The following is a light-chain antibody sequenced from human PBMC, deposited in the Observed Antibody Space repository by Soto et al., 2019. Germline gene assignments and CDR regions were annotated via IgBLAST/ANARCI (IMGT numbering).Light chain of an antibody. Sequence: DIQMTQSPSSLSAYEGDRVTITCRASQSISSYLNWYQQRPGKAPKLLIYTASTLQSGVPSRFSGSGSGTEFTLTISSLQPEDYATYYCKQSYNTPRTFGQGTKVEIK. V-gene: IGKV1-39*01. CDR2: TAS. CDR3: KQSYNTPRT. J-gene: IGKJ1*01. CDR1: QSISSY.